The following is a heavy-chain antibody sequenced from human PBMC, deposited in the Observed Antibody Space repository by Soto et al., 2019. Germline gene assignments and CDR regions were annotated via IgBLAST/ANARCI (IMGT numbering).Heavy chain of an antibody. V-gene: IGHV4-39*01. CDR1: GGSISSSSYY. Sequence: PSETLFLTCTVSGGSISSSSYYWGWIRQPPGKGLEWIGSIYYSGSTYYNPSLKSRVTISVDTSKNQFSLKLSSVTAADTAVYYCARQALEYSSSGGYNWFDPWGQGTLVTVSS. J-gene: IGHJ5*02. D-gene: IGHD6-6*01. CDR3: ARQALEYSSSGGYNWFDP. CDR2: IYYSGST.